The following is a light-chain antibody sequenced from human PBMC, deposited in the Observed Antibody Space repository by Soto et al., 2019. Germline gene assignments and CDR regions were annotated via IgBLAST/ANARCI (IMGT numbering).Light chain of an antibody. V-gene: IGKV3-15*01. Sequence: EIMMTQSPATLSVSPGERATLSCRASQSVSTKLAWYKQKPGQAPRLLIYGASTRATGIPARFSGSGSGTEFTLTISSLQSEDFAVYYCQHYNNWPLTFGGGTKVDVK. CDR3: QHYNNWPLT. J-gene: IGKJ4*01. CDR1: QSVSTK. CDR2: GAS.